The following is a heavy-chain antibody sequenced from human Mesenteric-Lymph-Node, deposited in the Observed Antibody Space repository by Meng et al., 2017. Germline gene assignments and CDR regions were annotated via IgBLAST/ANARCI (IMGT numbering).Heavy chain of an antibody. CDR1: GGSLSGAY. D-gene: IGHD2-8*02. CDR2: IIHGGSP. J-gene: IGHJ4*02. V-gene: IGHV4-34*12. Sequence: VHLKPVVHGPLKPWETLSPPCAVSGGSLSGAYWNWIRQPPGKGLEWIGEIIHGGSPSYNPSLKSRVTISIDTSKNQLSLMLSSVTAADTAVYYCARRPTGIDYWGQGTLVTVSS. CDR3: ARRPTGIDY.